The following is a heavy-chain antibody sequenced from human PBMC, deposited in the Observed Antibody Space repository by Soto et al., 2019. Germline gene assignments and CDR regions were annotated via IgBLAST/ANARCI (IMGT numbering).Heavy chain of an antibody. CDR2: IRDKAHDYAT. CDR1: GFVFSGSA. D-gene: IGHD2-2*02. V-gene: IGHV3-73*01. J-gene: IGHJ4*02. CDR3: ARLQETNTISIPLDH. Sequence: EVQLVESGGGLVQPGGSLKLSCAAYGFVFSGSALHWVRQASGKGLEWIGRIRDKAHDYATAYAASVKGRFTVSRDDSENTAYLHMNSLKTEDTAIYYCARLQETNTISIPLDHWGQGTLVTVSS.